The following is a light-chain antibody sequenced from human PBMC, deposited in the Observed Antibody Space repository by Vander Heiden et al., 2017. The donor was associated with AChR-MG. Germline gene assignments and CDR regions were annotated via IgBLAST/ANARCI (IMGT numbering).Light chain of an antibody. CDR3: QQDDNLLGT. CDR2: DAS. CDR1: QDITNY. Sequence: DIQMTQSPSSLSASVGDRVTITCQASQDITNYLNWYQQKPGKAPKLLIYDASNLETGVPSRFSGSGSGTDFSFTISSLQPEDIATYYCQQDDNLLGTFGHGTKVEIK. J-gene: IGKJ3*01. V-gene: IGKV1-33*01.